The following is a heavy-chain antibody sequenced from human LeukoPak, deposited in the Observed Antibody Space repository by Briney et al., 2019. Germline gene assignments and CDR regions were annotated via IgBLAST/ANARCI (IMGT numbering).Heavy chain of an antibody. Sequence: GGSLRLSCAASGFTFDDYGMSWVRQAPGKGLEWVSGINWNGGSTGYADSVKGRFTISRDNAKNSLYLQMNSLRAEDTALYYCAKDIAAAGIHARLGFDPWGQGTLVTVSS. CDR2: INWNGGST. CDR3: AKDIAAAGIHARLGFDP. D-gene: IGHD6-13*01. V-gene: IGHV3-20*04. CDR1: GFTFDDYG. J-gene: IGHJ5*02.